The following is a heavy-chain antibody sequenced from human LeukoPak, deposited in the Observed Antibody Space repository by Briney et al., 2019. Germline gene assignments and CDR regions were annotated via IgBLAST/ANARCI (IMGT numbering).Heavy chain of an antibody. CDR3: AREGYSYGAYFDY. CDR2: ISGSGGST. CDR1: GFTFSSYA. Sequence: PGGSLRLSCAASGFTFSSYAMSWVRQAPGKGLKWVSAISGSGGSTYYADSVKGRFTISRDNSKNTLYLQMNSLRAEDTAVYYCAREGYSYGAYFDYWGQGTLVTVSS. D-gene: IGHD5-18*01. J-gene: IGHJ4*02. V-gene: IGHV3-23*01.